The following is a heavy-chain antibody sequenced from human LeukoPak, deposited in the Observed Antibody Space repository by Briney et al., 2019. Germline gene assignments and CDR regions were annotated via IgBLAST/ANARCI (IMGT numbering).Heavy chain of an antibody. Sequence: GGSLRLSCAASGFTFSSYGMHWVRQAPGKGLEWVAVIWYDGGNKYYADSVKGRFTISRDNSKNTLYLQMNSLRAEDTAVYYCARDPQSGGYVRGYFDYWGQGTLVTVSS. D-gene: IGHD5-12*01. J-gene: IGHJ4*02. CDR2: IWYDGGNK. V-gene: IGHV3-33*01. CDR3: ARDPQSGGYVRGYFDY. CDR1: GFTFSSYG.